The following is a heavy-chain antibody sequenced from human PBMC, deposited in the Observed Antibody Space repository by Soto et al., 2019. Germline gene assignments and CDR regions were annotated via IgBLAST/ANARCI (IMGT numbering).Heavy chain of an antibody. Sequence: ASVKFSCNTSGGTLSHFDSSWVLQAPGQGLEWMGGIIPVFGTPNYSQKFQDRSTITADESASTAYMELSNLGSKDTAVYYCASGRDGYFYFEYWGQGTLVTVSS. J-gene: IGHJ4*02. CDR2: IIPVFGTP. V-gene: IGHV1-69*01. CDR3: ASGRDGYFYFEY. CDR1: GGTLSHFD. D-gene: IGHD3-22*01.